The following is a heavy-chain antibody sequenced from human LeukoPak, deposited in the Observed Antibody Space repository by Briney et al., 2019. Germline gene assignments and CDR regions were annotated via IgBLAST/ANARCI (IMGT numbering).Heavy chain of an antibody. Sequence: PSETLSLTCTVSGASIRSYYWSWIRQPPGKGLEWITCMYYSESPNYNPSLKSRVTMSGDTSRNQFSLNLNSVTAADTAVYYCARSYDTNNRQRFDYWGQGILVTVSP. CDR3: ARSYDTNNRQRFDY. D-gene: IGHD3-10*01. J-gene: IGHJ4*02. CDR2: MYYSESP. CDR1: GASIRSYY. V-gene: IGHV4-59*08.